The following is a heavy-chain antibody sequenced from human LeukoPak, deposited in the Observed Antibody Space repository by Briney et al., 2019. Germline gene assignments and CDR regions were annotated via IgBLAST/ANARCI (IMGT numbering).Heavy chain of an antibody. Sequence: GGSLRLSCAASGFTFSNAWMSWVRQAPGKGLEWVGRIKSKTDGGTTDYAAPVKGRFTISRDDSKNTLYLQMNSLKTEDTAVYYCTTPYYDILSTVGYWGQGTLVTVSS. V-gene: IGHV3-15*01. CDR3: TTPYYDILSTVGY. CDR1: GFTFSNAW. D-gene: IGHD3-9*01. J-gene: IGHJ4*02. CDR2: IKSKTDGGTT.